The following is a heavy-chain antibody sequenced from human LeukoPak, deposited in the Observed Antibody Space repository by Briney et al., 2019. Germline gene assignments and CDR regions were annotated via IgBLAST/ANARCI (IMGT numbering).Heavy chain of an antibody. D-gene: IGHD3-10*01. J-gene: IGHJ6*03. Sequence: ASVKVSCKASGGTFSSHAISWVRQAPGQGLEWMGGIIPIFGTANYAQKFQGRVTITADKSTSTAYMELSSLRSEDTAVYYCASLMVRGVAGNYYYYVDVWGKGTTVTVSS. CDR2: IIPIFGTA. V-gene: IGHV1-69*06. CDR1: GGTFSSHA. CDR3: ASLMVRGVAGNYYYYVDV.